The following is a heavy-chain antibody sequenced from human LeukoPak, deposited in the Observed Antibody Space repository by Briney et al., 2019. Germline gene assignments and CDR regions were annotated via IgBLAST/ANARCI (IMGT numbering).Heavy chain of an antibody. D-gene: IGHD3-10*01. J-gene: IGHJ4*02. CDR1: GGSISGSSYY. V-gene: IGHV4-39*01. CDR3: ARLYGSGSYFLTPLDY. Sequence: PSETLSLTCTVSGGSISGSSYYWGWSRQPPGKGLEWVGSIYYSGSTYYHPSLKSRVTLSVDTSKNQFSLKLSSVTAADTAVYYCARLYGSGSYFLTPLDYWGQGTLVTVPS. CDR2: IYYSGST.